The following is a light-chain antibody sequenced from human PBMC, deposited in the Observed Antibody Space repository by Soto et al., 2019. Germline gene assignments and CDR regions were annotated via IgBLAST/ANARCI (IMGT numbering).Light chain of an antibody. CDR1: QSVSNKY. Sequence: EVVLTQSPGTLSLSPGERATLSCRASQSVSNKYLAWYQQKPGQATRLLIFGSSDRATGIPDRFSGSGSGTDFTLTISRLEPEDFAGYYCQQYGRSPPYTFGQGTKLDIK. J-gene: IGKJ2*01. CDR3: QQYGRSPPYT. CDR2: GSS. V-gene: IGKV3-20*01.